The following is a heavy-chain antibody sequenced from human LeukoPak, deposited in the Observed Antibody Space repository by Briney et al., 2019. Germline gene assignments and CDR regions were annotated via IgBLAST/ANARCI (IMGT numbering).Heavy chain of an antibody. CDR1: GFTFSSYS. D-gene: IGHD2-21*02. CDR2: ISSSSSYI. J-gene: IGHJ4*02. Sequence: GGSLRLSCAASGFTFSSYSMNWVRQAPGKGLEWVSSISSSSSYICYADSVKGRFTISRDNAKNSLYLQMNSLRAEDTAVYYCEAYCGGDCYPRGLDYWGQGILVTVSS. CDR3: EAYCGGDCYPRGLDY. V-gene: IGHV3-21*01.